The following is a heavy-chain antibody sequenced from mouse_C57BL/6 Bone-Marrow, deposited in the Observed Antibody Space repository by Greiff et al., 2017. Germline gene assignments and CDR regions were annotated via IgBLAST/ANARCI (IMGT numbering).Heavy chain of an antibody. J-gene: IGHJ4*01. Sequence: EVQLQQSGAELVRPGSSVKMSCKTSGYTFTSYGITWVKQRPGQGLAWIGYIYIGNGYTEYNEKFKGKATLTSDTASSAAYMQLSSLTSGDSSIYICARGEGDGYYGNAMDYWGQGTSVTVSS. D-gene: IGHD2-3*01. CDR1: GYTFTSYG. CDR3: ARGEGDGYYGNAMDY. V-gene: IGHV1-58*01. CDR2: IYIGNGYT.